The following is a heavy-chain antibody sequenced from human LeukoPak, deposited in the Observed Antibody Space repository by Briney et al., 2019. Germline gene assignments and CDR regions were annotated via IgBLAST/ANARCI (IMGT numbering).Heavy chain of an antibody. D-gene: IGHD2/OR15-2a*01. Sequence: GESLKISCKAAGYTFTDYWIAWVRQVPGKDLEYMGIVYPGDSDARYWPPFQGQVTISVDKSIDTAYLEWNSLRASDSAIYYCARPHYFKPFPDAFDVWGQGTLVAVSS. CDR2: VYPGDSDA. J-gene: IGHJ3*01. CDR1: GYTFTDYW. CDR3: ARPHYFKPFPDAFDV. V-gene: IGHV5-51*01.